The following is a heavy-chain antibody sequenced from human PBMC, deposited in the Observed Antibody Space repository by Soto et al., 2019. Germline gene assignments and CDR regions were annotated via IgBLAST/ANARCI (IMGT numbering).Heavy chain of an antibody. D-gene: IGHD3-10*01. CDR3: ARDRRGPNYGSGSRFDY. J-gene: IGHJ4*02. CDR2: IKQDGSEK. CDR1: GFTFSSYW. Sequence: GGSLRLSCAASGFTFSSYWMSWVRQAPGKGLEWVANIKQDGSEKYYVDSVKGRFTISRDNAKNSLYLQMNSLRAEDTAVYYCARDRRGPNYGSGSRFDYWGQGTLVTVSS. V-gene: IGHV3-7*01.